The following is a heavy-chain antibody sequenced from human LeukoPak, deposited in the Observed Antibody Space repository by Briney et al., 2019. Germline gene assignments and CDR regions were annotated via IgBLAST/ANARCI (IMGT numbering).Heavy chain of an antibody. Sequence: SETLSLTCTVSGGSISTQYWSWIRQPAGKGLEWIGRIYSSGRTNYNPSLKSRVSMSVDTSKNEFSLKLSSVTAADTAVYYCARDRNTMVLWGQGTLVTVSS. CDR1: GGSISTQY. CDR3: ARDRNTMVL. J-gene: IGHJ4*02. CDR2: IYSSGRT. D-gene: IGHD3-10*01. V-gene: IGHV4-4*07.